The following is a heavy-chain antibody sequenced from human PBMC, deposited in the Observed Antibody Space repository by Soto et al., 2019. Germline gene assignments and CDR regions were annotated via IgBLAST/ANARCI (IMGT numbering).Heavy chain of an antibody. CDR2: ISAYNGNT. J-gene: IGHJ4*02. V-gene: IGHV1-18*01. CDR3: ARGTPGSNILVAKRAMAEY. Sequence: QVPLVQSGAEVKKPRASVKVSCKASGYTFTSYGISWVRQAPGQGLEWMGWISAYNGNTNDAQKLQGRVTMTTDTTTSTAYRELRSLRSDDTGVYHCARGTPGSNILVAKRAMAEYWGQGTLVTVSS. CDR1: GYTFTSYG. D-gene: IGHD2-2*01.